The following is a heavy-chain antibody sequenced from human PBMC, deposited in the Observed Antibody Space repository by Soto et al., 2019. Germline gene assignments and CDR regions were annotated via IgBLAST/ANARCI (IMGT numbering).Heavy chain of an antibody. CDR3: VTLGYCSSTSCYDFGS. CDR1: GYTFTSYG. D-gene: IGHD2-2*01. CDR2: ISAYNGNT. J-gene: IGHJ4*02. V-gene: IGHV1-18*01. Sequence: ASVKVSCKASGYTFTSYGISWVRQATGQGLEWMGWISAYNGNTNYAQKLQGRVTMTTDTSTSTAYMELRSLRSDDTAVYYCVTLGYCSSTSCYDFGSWGQGTLVTSPQ.